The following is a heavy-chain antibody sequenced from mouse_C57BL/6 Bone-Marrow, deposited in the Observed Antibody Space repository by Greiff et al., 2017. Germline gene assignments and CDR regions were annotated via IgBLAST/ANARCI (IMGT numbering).Heavy chain of an antibody. CDR3: TTEGVYYGSSYWYFDV. CDR2: IDPENGDT. V-gene: IGHV14-4*01. CDR1: GFNIKDDY. J-gene: IGHJ1*03. D-gene: IGHD1-1*01. Sequence: VQLQQSGAELVRPGASVKLSCTASGFNIKDDYMHWVKQRPEQGLEWIGWIDPENGDTEYASKFQGKATITADTSSNPAYLQLSSLTSEDTAVYYCTTEGVYYGSSYWYFDVWGTGTTVTVSS.